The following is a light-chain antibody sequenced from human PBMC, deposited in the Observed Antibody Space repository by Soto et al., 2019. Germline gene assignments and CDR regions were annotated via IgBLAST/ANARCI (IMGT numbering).Light chain of an antibody. CDR3: SSYTSSSTSVI. Sequence: QSALTQPASGSGSPGQSITISCTGTSSDVGGYHSVSWYQQHPGEAPKLMIYDVSNRPSGVSNRFSGSKSGNTASLTISGLQAEDEADYYCSSYTSSSTSVIFGGGTKLT. CDR2: DVS. CDR1: SSDVGGYHS. J-gene: IGLJ2*01. V-gene: IGLV2-14*03.